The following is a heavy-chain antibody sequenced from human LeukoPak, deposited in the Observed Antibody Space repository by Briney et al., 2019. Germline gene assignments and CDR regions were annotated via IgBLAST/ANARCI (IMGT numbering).Heavy chain of an antibody. CDR3: ARWGETSALRVHAFDI. Sequence: NPSETLFLTCTVSGDSISNYYWNWIRQPPGKGLEWIGYGHYSGSTNYNPSLKSRVTLSVDTYKNQFSLKLTSVTAADTAVYYCARWGETSALRVHAFDIWGQGTMVTVSS. CDR2: GHYSGST. D-gene: IGHD3-10*01. CDR1: GDSISNYY. J-gene: IGHJ3*02. V-gene: IGHV4-59*01.